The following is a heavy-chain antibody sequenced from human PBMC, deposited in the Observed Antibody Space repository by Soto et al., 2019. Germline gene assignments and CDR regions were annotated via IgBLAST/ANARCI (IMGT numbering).Heavy chain of an antibody. CDR2: LSGSGGST. CDR1: GLTFSNYA. V-gene: IGHV3-23*01. Sequence: EVQLLESGGGLVQPGGSLRLSCAASGLTFSNYAMSWVRQAPGKGLGWVSTLSGSGGSTYYADSVKGRFTISRDNSKNTMYLQMNSLRAEDTAVYYCAKDTVPVATPWFDPWGQGTLVTVSS. D-gene: IGHD2-2*01. J-gene: IGHJ5*02. CDR3: AKDTVPVATPWFDP.